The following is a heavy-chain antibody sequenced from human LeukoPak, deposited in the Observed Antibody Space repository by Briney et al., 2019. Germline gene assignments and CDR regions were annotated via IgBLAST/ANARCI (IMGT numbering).Heavy chain of an antibody. J-gene: IGHJ6*03. CDR2: MRPGSGNT. Sequence: ASAKVSCKASGYTFTSFDINWVRQAAGQGLEWMGWMRPGSGNTGYAESFQGRITLTRDTSTNTAFMELSSLTSEDTAVYYCARGYYYYYYMDVWGKGTTVTVSS. CDR1: GYTFTSFD. CDR3: ARGYYYYYYMDV. V-gene: IGHV1-8*01.